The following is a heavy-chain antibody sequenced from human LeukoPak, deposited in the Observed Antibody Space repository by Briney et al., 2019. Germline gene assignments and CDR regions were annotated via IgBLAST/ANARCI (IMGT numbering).Heavy chain of an antibody. CDR3: AREAPSHHLLWLVPMDV. Sequence: GGSLRLSCAASGFTFDDYGMSWVRQAPGKGLEWVSGINWNGGSTGYADSVKGRFTISRDNAKNSLYLQMNSLRAEDTALYYCAREAPSHHLLWLVPMDVWGKGTTVTVSS. CDR1: GFTFDDYG. D-gene: IGHD2-2*01. CDR2: INWNGGST. J-gene: IGHJ6*03. V-gene: IGHV3-20*04.